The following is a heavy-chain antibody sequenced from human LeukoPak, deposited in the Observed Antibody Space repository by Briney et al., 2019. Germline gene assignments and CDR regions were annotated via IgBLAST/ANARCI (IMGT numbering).Heavy chain of an antibody. CDR2: IYPGDSDT. CDR1: GYSFTSYW. CDR3: ARHGISSGYYRYYYYGMDV. D-gene: IGHD3-22*01. Sequence: GESLKISCKGSGYSFTSYWIGWVRQMPGKGPEWMGIIYPGDSDTRYSPSFQGQVTISADKSISTAYLQWSSLKASDTAMYYCARHGISSGYYRYYYYGMDVWGQGTTVTVSS. J-gene: IGHJ6*02. V-gene: IGHV5-51*01.